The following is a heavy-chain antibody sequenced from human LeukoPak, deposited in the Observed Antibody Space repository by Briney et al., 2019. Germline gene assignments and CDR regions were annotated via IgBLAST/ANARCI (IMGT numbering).Heavy chain of an antibody. CDR3: ARDWGDYDFWSGYYGY. V-gene: IGHV3-7*01. CDR1: GFTFSSYW. CDR2: IKQDGSEK. Sequence: PGGSLRLSCAASGFTFSSYWMSWVRQAPGKGLEWVTNIKQDGSEKYYVDSVKGRFTISRDNAKNSLYLQMNSLRAEDTAVYYCARDWGDYDFWSGYYGYWGQGTLVTVSS. D-gene: IGHD3-3*01. J-gene: IGHJ4*02.